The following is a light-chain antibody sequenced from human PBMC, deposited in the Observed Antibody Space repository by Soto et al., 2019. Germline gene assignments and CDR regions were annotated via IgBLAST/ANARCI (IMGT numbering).Light chain of an antibody. J-gene: IGKJ1*01. Sequence: DIQLTQSPSFLSPSIGESVTITCRASDNIAPWVAWYQQKPGKAPKLLIYKAANLADEVPSRFAGSGSGTDFTLTITRLQPDDFATYYCQHYNSFSRTFGQGTKVDIK. CDR1: DNIAPW. V-gene: IGKV1-5*03. CDR2: KAA. CDR3: QHYNSFSRT.